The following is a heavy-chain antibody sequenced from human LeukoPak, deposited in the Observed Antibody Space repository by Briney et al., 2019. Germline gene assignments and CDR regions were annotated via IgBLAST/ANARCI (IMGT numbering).Heavy chain of an antibody. CDR3: SGGLVSRNLGY. D-gene: IGHD3-9*01. J-gene: IGHJ4*02. Sequence: RASETLSLACTVSVPSFYSDDQCWNWIRQSSGKGLEWTGSIHPSRILYNNPSLESRVTRSRDTSKNQFSLPLNSVTAPDIAVYLCSGGLVSRNLGYWGQGILVTLSS. V-gene: IGHV4-31*03. CDR2: IHPSRIL. CDR1: VPSFYSDDQC.